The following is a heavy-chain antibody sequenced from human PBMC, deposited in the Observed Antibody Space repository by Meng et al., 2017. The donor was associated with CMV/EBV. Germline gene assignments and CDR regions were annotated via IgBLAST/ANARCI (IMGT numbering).Heavy chain of an antibody. J-gene: IGHJ4*02. V-gene: IGHV3-64*02. D-gene: IGHD6-6*01. CDR2: ISSNGGST. CDR1: GFTFSSYA. CDR3: ATGQYSSSSRGDGYFDY. Sequence: GESLKISCAASGFTFSSYAMHWVRRAPGKGLEYVSAISSNGGSTYYADSVKGRFTISRDNSKNTLYLQMGSLRAEDMAVYYCATGQYSSSSRGDGYFDYWGQGTLVTVS.